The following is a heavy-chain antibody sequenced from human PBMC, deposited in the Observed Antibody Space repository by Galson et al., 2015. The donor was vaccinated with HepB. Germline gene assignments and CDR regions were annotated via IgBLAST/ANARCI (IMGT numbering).Heavy chain of an antibody. CDR3: ARDAWELTHLDY. CDR2: ISSSGEFI. CDR1: GFIFSTYS. V-gene: IGHV3-21*06. Sequence: SLRLSCAASGFIFSTYSMSWVRQAPGKGLEWVSSISSSGEFIFYAGSVKGRFTISRDNAKNSLYLQMNSLRADDTAVYYCARDAWELTHLDYWGQGALVTVSS. D-gene: IGHD1-26*01. J-gene: IGHJ4*02.